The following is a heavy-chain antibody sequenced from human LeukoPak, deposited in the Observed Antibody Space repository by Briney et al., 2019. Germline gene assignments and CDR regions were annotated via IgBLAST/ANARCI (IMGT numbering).Heavy chain of an antibody. CDR1: GGSISGYY. Sequence: SETLSLTCTVSGGSISGYYWSWIRQPAGKGLEWVGRIYISGNTNYNPSLKSRVTMSVDTSKNQFSLKLSSVTAADTAVYYCARDRAGTHPRDYQYYYMDVWDKGTTVTVS. D-gene: IGHD3-10*01. CDR3: ARDRAGTHPRDYQYYYMDV. J-gene: IGHJ6*03. V-gene: IGHV4-4*07. CDR2: IYISGNT.